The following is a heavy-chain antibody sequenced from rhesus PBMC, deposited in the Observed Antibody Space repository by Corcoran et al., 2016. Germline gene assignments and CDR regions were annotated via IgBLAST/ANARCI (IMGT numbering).Heavy chain of an antibody. J-gene: IGHJ4*01. Sequence: QVQLQESGPGLVKPLETLSLTCAVSGGSIRSNYWSWIRPAPGKGLEWIGYIYGSGSNTKYNPSLKRRVTLAGNTSKNQLSVKLSSVTAADTAVYYCARLGPIYYFDYWGQGVLVTVSS. CDR1: GGSIRSNY. CDR2: IYGSGSNT. CDR3: ARLGPIYYFDY. D-gene: IGHD1-44*01. V-gene: IGHV4S11*01.